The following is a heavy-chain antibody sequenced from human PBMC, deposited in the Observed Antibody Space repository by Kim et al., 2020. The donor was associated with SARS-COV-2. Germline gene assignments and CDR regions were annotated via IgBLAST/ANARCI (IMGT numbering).Heavy chain of an antibody. CDR3: ARDYYDSSGRFDY. V-gene: IGHV3-21*01. J-gene: IGHJ4*02. Sequence: YADSVKGRFTIPRDNANNSLYLQMNSLRAEDTAVYYCARDYYDSSGRFDYWGQGTLVTVSS. D-gene: IGHD3-22*01.